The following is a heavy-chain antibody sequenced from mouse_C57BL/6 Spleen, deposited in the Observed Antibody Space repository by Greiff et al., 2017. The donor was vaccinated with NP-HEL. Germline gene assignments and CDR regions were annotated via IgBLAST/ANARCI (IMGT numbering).Heavy chain of an antibody. J-gene: IGHJ2*01. V-gene: IGHV2-9-1*01. Sequence: VQLVESGPGLVAPSQSLSITCTVSGFSLTSYAISWVRQPPGKGLEWLGVIWTGGGTNYNSALKSRLSISKDNSKSQVFLKMNSLQTDDTARYYCARNSITTVVAESYYFDYWGQGTTLTVSS. CDR3: ARNSITTVVAESYYFDY. CDR1: GFSLTSYA. CDR2: IWTGGGT. D-gene: IGHD1-1*01.